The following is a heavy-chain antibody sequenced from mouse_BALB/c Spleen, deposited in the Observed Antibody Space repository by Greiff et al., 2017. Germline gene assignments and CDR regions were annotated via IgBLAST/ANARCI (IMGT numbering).Heavy chain of an antibody. J-gene: IGHJ3*01. CDR2: INPSTGYT. CDR1: GYTFTSYW. V-gene: IGHV1-7*01. Sequence: QVQLKQSGAELAKPGASVKMSCKASGYTFTSYWMHWVKQRPGQGLEWIGYINPSTGYTEYNQKFKDKATLTADKSSSTAYMQLSSLTSEDSAVYYCARAGEYYSFADWGQGTLVTVSA. D-gene: IGHD1-1*01. CDR3: ARAGEYYSFAD.